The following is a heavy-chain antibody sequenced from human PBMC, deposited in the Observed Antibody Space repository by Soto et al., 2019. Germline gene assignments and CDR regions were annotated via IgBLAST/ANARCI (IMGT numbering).Heavy chain of an antibody. J-gene: IGHJ4*02. CDR3: ARGSKDSSGYYYFDY. D-gene: IGHD3-22*01. V-gene: IGHV1-69*13. CDR2: IIPIFGTA. CDR1: GGTFSSYA. Sequence: SVKVSCKASGGTFSSYAISWVRQAPGQGLERMGGIIPIFGTANYAQKFQGRVTITADESTSTAYMELSSLRSEDTAVYYCARGSKDSSGYYYFDYWGQGTLVTVSS.